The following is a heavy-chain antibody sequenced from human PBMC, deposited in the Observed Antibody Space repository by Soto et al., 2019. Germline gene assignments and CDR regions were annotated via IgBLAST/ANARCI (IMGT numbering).Heavy chain of an antibody. J-gene: IGHJ4*02. CDR2: FIAMLGTP. CDR1: GGTFGSQG. Sequence: ASVKVSCKASGGTFGSQGIAWVRQAPGQGLEWMGGFIAMLGTPTYAKKVQGRATISADESLTSSYLELRSLRSEDTGVYFCARGAMANFDYWGQGTVVTVSS. V-gene: IGHV1-69*13. CDR3: ARGAMANFDY. D-gene: IGHD5-18*01.